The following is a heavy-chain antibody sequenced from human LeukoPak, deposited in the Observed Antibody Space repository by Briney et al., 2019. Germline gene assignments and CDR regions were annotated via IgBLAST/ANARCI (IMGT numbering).Heavy chain of an antibody. CDR3: ARANSIAVATLGFHY. Sequence: GASVKVSCKASGYTFTGYYMHWVRQAPGQGLEWMGWINPNSGGTNYAQKFQGRVTMTRDTSISTAYMELSRLRSDDTAVYYCARANSIAVATLGFHYWGQGTLVTVSS. CDR2: INPNSGGT. V-gene: IGHV1-2*02. D-gene: IGHD6-19*01. J-gene: IGHJ4*02. CDR1: GYTFTGYY.